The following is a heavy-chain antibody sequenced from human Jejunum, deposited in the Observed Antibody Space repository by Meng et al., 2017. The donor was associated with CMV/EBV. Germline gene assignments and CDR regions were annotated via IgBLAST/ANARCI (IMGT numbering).Heavy chain of an antibody. J-gene: IGHJ4*03. Sequence: SVFTVGVRFMTWVRQAPGKGLEWVGFIRGKTSGGTTEYAASVKGRFIISRDDSENVAYLQMNSLKIEDTGVYYCTRCGINCYLDYWGQGTLVTVSS. CDR3: TRCGINCYLDY. CDR2: IRGKTSGGTT. CDR1: VFTVGVRF. D-gene: IGHD2-15*01. V-gene: IGHV3-49*04.